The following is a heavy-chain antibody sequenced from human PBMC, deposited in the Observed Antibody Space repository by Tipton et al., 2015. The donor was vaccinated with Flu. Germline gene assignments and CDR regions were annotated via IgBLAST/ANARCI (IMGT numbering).Heavy chain of an antibody. CDR1: GYIFTNHW. CDR3: ARFFFETSGYYYFDH. D-gene: IGHD5-12*01. Sequence: VQLVQSGVEVKKSGESLNISCKGSGYIFTNHWIAWVRQMPGQGLEWMGIIHAGDSDSRYSPSFEGQVTMSVDKATSTAFLRWSSLKVSDTAMYYCARFFFETSGYYYFDHWGQGTLVTVSP. CDR2: IHAGDSDS. V-gene: IGHV5-51*01. J-gene: IGHJ4*02.